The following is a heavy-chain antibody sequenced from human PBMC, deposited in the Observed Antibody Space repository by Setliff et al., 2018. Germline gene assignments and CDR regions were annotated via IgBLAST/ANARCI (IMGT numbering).Heavy chain of an antibody. CDR1: GYTLTTYF. CDR2: TIPVFGTT. Sequence: SVKVSCKASGYTLTTYFMNWVRQAPGQGLEWMGGTIPVFGTTDYAQKFQGRLTIITDESTSTAYMQLSSLGSEDTAVYYCAREGVHTRSSTDYHHYMDVWGRGTTVTVSS. J-gene: IGHJ6*03. D-gene: IGHD1-26*01. V-gene: IGHV1-69*05. CDR3: AREGVHTRSSTDYHHYMDV.